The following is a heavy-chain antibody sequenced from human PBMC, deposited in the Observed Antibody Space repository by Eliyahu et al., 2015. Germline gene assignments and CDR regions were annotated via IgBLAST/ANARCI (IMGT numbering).Heavy chain of an antibody. D-gene: IGHD3-10*01. CDR3: AGYYGSGSPFDY. CDR2: INHSGST. V-gene: IGHV4-34*01. J-gene: IGHJ4*02. CDR1: XGSFSGYY. Sequence: QVQLQQWGAGLLKPSETLSLTCAVYXGSFSGYYWSWIRQPPGKGLEWIGEINHSGSTNYNPXLKSRVTISVDTSKNQFSLKLSSVTAADTAVYYCAGYYGSGSPFDYWGQGTLVTVSS.